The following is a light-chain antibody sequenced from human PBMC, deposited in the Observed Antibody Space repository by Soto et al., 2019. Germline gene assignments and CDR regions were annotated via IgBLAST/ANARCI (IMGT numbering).Light chain of an antibody. CDR3: SSYTSSRALWV. Sequence: QSVLTQPAPVSGSPGQSITISCTGSSSDVGGYNYVSWYQQHPGKAPKLMIFEVSNRPSGVSNRFSGSKSGNTASLTISGLQAEDEADYYCSSYTSSRALWVFGPGTKVTVL. CDR1: SSDVGGYNY. CDR2: EVS. J-gene: IGLJ1*01. V-gene: IGLV2-14*01.